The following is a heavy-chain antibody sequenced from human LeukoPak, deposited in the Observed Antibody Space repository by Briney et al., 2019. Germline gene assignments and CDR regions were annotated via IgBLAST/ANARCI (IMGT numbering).Heavy chain of an antibody. CDR1: GGSISSGGYY. V-gene: IGHV4-31*03. J-gene: IGHJ4*02. CDR2: IYYSGST. CDR3: ARVAAGTPRPRLYYDY. D-gene: IGHD6-19*01. Sequence: SETLSLTCTVSGGSISSGGYYWSWLRQHPGKGLEWIGYIYYSGSTYYNPSLKSRVTISVDTSKNQFSLKLSSVTAADTAVYYCARVAAGTPRPRLYYDYWGQGTLVTVSS.